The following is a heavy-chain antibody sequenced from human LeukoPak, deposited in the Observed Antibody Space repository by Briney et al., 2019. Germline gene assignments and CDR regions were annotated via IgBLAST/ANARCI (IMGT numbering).Heavy chain of an antibody. CDR3: AREDCSGGSCYLDAFDI. D-gene: IGHD2-15*01. CDR1: GFTFNNYG. J-gene: IGHJ3*02. V-gene: IGHV3-7*01. Sequence: GGSLRLLCAASGFTFNNYGVHWVRQAPGMGLEWVANIKQDGSEKYYVDSVKGRFTISRDNAKNSLYLQMNSLRAEDTAVYYCAREDCSGGSCYLDAFDIWGQGTMVTVSS. CDR2: IKQDGSEK.